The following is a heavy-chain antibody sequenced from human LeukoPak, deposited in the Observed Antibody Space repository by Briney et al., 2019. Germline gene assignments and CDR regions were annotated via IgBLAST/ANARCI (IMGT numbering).Heavy chain of an antibody. D-gene: IGHD5-18*01. Sequence: PSETLSLTCTVSGGSISSYYWSWIRQPPGKGLEWIGYIYYSGSTNNNPSLKSRVTISVDTSKNQFSLKLSSVTAADTAVYYCAGNMGGYTYSFVYWGQGTLVTVSS. J-gene: IGHJ4*02. CDR2: IYYSGST. V-gene: IGHV4-59*01. CDR1: GGSISSYY. CDR3: AGNMGGYTYSFVY.